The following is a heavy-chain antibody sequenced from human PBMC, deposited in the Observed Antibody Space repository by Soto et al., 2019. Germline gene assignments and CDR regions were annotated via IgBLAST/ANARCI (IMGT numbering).Heavy chain of an antibody. J-gene: IGHJ5*02. V-gene: IGHV3-30*03. D-gene: IGHD1-7*01. CDR1: GFTFSSHG. CDR3: ARGIGNNWNYVWFDP. Sequence: QVQVVESGGGVVQPGRSLRLSCAASGFTFSSHGMHWVRQAPGKGLEWVAGVSYDGNDKYYADSVMGRFTISRDNSKNTLYLQMNSLRVEDTAVYYCARGIGNNWNYVWFDPWGQGTLVTVSS. CDR2: VSYDGNDK.